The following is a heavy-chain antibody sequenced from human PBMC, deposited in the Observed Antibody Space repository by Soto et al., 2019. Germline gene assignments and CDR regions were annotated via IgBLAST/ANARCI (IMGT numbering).Heavy chain of an antibody. V-gene: IGHV3-48*02. D-gene: IGHD3-10*01. CDR1: GFTFSSYS. J-gene: IGHJ4*02. Sequence: EVQLVESGGGLVQPGGSLRLSCADSGFTFSSYSMNWVRQAPGKGLEWVSYISSSSSTIYYADSVKGRFTISRDNAKNSLYLQMNSLRDEDTAVYYCARTYYYGSGPFDYWGQGTLVTVSS. CDR3: ARTYYYGSGPFDY. CDR2: ISSSSSTI.